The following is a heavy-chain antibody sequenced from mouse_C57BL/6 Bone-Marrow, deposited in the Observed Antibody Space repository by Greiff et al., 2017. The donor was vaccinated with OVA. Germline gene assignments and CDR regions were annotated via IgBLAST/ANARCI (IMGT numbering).Heavy chain of an antibody. J-gene: IGHJ4*01. Sequence: VQLQQSGPELVKPGASVKISCKASGYTFTDYYMNWVKQSHGKSLEWIGDINPNNGGTSYNQKFKGKATLTVDKSSSTAYMELRSLTSEDSAVYYCARGEEYYAMDYWGQGTSVTVSS. CDR1: GYTFTDYY. V-gene: IGHV1-26*01. CDR2: INPNNGGT. CDR3: ARGEEYYAMDY.